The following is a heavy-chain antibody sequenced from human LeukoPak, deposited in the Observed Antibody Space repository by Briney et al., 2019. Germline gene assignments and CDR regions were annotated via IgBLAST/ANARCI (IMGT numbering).Heavy chain of an antibody. CDR1: GFTFSSYA. J-gene: IGHJ4*02. CDR2: ISGSGGST. V-gene: IGHV3-23*01. Sequence: GGSLRLSCAASGFTFSSYAMSWVRQAPGNGLEWVSAISGSGGSTYYADSVKGRFTISRDNSKNTLYLQMNSLRAEDTAVYYCAKDRRKEVVMFNWGQGTLVTVSS. CDR3: AKDRRKEVVMFN. D-gene: IGHD3-22*01.